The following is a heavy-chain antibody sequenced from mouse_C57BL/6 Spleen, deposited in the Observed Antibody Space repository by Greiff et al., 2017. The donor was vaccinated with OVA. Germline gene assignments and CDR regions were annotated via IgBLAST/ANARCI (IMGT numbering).Heavy chain of an antibody. Sequence: QVQLQQPGTELVKPGASVKLSCKASGYTFTSYWMHWVKQRPGQGLEWIGNINPSNGGTNYNEKFKSKATLTIDKSSSTAYMQLSSLTSEDSAVYYCARERGYDDAMDYWGQGTSVTVSS. CDR2: INPSNGGT. CDR3: ARERGYDDAMDY. J-gene: IGHJ4*01. D-gene: IGHD2-2*01. CDR1: GYTFTSYW. V-gene: IGHV1-53*01.